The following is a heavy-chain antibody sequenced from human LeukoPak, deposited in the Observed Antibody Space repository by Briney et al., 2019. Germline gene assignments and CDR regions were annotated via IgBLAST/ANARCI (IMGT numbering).Heavy chain of an antibody. D-gene: IGHD3-22*01. J-gene: IGHJ4*02. Sequence: PGGSLRLSCAASGFTFSSYGMSWVRQAPGKGLEWVSAISGSGGSTYYADSVKGRFTISRDNSKNTLYLQMNSLRAEDTAVYYCATYYDSSGDYYFDYWGQGTLVTVSS. V-gene: IGHV3-23*01. CDR2: ISGSGGST. CDR1: GFTFSSYG. CDR3: ATYYDSSGDYYFDY.